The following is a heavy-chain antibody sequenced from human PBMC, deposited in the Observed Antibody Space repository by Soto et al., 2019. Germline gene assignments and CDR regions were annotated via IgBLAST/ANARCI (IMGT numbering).Heavy chain of an antibody. Sequence: SETLSLTCTVSGGSISSGGYYWSWIRQHPGKGLEWIGYIYYSGSTYYNPSLKGRVTISVDTSKNQFSLKLSSVTAADTAVYYCARDSGWISGTSGFYYWGQGTPVTVSS. CDR2: IYYSGST. CDR1: GGSISSGGYY. J-gene: IGHJ4*02. V-gene: IGHV4-31*03. D-gene: IGHD1-1*01. CDR3: ARDSGWISGTSGFYY.